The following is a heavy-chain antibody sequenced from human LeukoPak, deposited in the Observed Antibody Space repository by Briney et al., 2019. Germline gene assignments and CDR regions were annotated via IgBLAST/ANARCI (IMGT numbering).Heavy chain of an antibody. J-gene: IGHJ6*03. CDR1: GFTFSSYG. Sequence: PGGSLRLSCAASGFTFSSYGMHWVRQAPGKGLEWVAVIWYDGSNKYYADSVKGRFTISRDNAKNTLYLQMNSLRAEDTAVYYCATIPRGYDFWSGYWDYYYYMDVWGKGTTVTVSS. V-gene: IGHV3-33*03. CDR2: IWYDGSNK. CDR3: ATIPRGYDFWSGYWDYYYYMDV. D-gene: IGHD3-3*01.